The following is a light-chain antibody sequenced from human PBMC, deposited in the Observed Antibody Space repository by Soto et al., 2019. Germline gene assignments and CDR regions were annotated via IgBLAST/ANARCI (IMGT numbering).Light chain of an antibody. CDR1: SSDVGGYNY. Sequence: QSVLTQPASVSGSPGQSITISCTGTSSDVGGYNYVSWYQHHPGKAPKLMIFDVSNRPSGVSNRFSGSKSGNTASLTISGLQPEDEADYYCSSYTTSNTRQIAFGTGTKVTAL. CDR2: DVS. CDR3: SSYTTSNTRQIA. V-gene: IGLV2-14*03. J-gene: IGLJ1*01.